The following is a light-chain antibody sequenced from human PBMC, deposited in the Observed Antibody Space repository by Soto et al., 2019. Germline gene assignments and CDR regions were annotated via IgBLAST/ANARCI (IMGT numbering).Light chain of an antibody. CDR3: QQYGSSRP. CDR1: QSVSSY. Sequence: EIVLTQSPGTLSLSPGERATLSCRASQSVSSYLAWYHQKPGQAPRLLIYGASSRATGIPDRISGSGSGTDFTLTLSRLEPEDFAVYYCQQYGSSRPFGQGTKVEIK. J-gene: IGKJ1*01. CDR2: GAS. V-gene: IGKV3-20*01.